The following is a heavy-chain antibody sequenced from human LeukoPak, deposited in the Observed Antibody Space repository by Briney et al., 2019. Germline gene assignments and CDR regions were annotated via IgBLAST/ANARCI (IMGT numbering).Heavy chain of an antibody. Sequence: SETLSLTCSVSGGSINNYYWSWIRQPPGKGLEWIGSIYYSGSTYYNPSLKSRVTISVDTSKNQFSLKLSSVTAADTAVYYCARAQQLVRVWDYWGQGTLVTVSS. CDR2: IYYSGST. V-gene: IGHV4-39*01. CDR1: GGSINNYY. J-gene: IGHJ4*02. CDR3: ARAQQLVRVWDY. D-gene: IGHD6-13*01.